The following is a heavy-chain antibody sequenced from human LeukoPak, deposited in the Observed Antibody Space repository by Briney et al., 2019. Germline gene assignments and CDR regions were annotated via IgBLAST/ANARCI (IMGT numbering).Heavy chain of an antibody. D-gene: IGHD6-19*01. Sequence: ASEKVSCKASGYTFTSYGISWVRLDPGQGLEGMGWISAYNGNTNYEQKLQGKVTMTTDTSTSTAYMELRSLRSDDTAVYYCARRTLVAGPDFDYWGQGTLVTVSS. CDR1: GYTFTSYG. V-gene: IGHV1-18*01. CDR3: ARRTLVAGPDFDY. CDR2: ISAYNGNT. J-gene: IGHJ4*02.